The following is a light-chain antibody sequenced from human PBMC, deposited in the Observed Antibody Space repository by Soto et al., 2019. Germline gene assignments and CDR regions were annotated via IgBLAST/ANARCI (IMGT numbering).Light chain of an antibody. CDR2: EVT. V-gene: IGLV2-23*02. CDR3: CSYAGSSTWV. CDR1: SSDVGSYNL. J-gene: IGLJ3*02. Sequence: QSVLTQPASVSGSPGQSITISCTGTSSDVGSYNLVSWYQQHPGKAPKLMIYEVTKRPSGVSNRFSGSMSGNAASLTISWLEAEEEADYYCCSYAGSSTWVFGGGTKLTVL.